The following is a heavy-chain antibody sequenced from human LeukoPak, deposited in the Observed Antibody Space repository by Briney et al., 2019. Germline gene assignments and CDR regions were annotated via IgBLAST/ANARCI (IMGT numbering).Heavy chain of an antibody. V-gene: IGHV3-30-3*01. J-gene: IGHJ4*02. CDR1: GFTFSSYA. Sequence: PGGSLRLSCAASGFTFSSYAMHWVRQAPGKGLEWVAVISYDGSNKYYADSVKGRFTISRDNSKNTLYLQMNSLRAEDTAVYYCARDRVQWELRTFDYWGQGTLVTVSS. CDR2: ISYDGSNK. CDR3: ARDRVQWELRTFDY. D-gene: IGHD1-26*01.